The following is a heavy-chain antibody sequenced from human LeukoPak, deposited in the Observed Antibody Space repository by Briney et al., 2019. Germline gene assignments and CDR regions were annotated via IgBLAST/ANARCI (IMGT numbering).Heavy chain of an antibody. J-gene: IGHJ4*02. D-gene: IGHD2-15*01. CDR1: GYRFSSYW. V-gene: IGHV5-51*01. CDR3: VRALGYCSSGSCYYYDY. CDR2: VYPGDSET. Sequence: GASLKTSCKGSGYRFSSYWIGWVRQMPGKGLEWMGIVYPGDSETRYSPSFQGQVTISADKSISTAYLQWSSLKASDTAMYYCVRALGYCSSGSCYYYDYWGQGTLVTVSS.